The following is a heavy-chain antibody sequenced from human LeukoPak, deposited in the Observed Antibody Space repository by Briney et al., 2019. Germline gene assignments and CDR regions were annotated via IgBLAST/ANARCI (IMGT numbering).Heavy chain of an antibody. J-gene: IGHJ4*02. Sequence: GGSLRLSCAASGFTFSSYWMNWVRQAPGKGLEWVSSINSGSTYTYYTESVKGRFTVSRDNAKNSLFLQMNSLRAEDTAIYYCARSLTTLTYEGYWGQGTLVTVSS. CDR2: INSGSTYT. CDR1: GFTFSSYW. V-gene: IGHV3-21*01. CDR3: ARSLTTLTYEGY. D-gene: IGHD1-1*01.